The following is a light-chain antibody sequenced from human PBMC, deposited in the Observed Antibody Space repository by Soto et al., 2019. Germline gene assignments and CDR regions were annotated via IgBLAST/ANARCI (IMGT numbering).Light chain of an antibody. Sequence: IQMTQSPSSLSASVGGRVTITCRASRSITTYLNWYQQKPGKAPKLLISAASNLQSGVPSRFSGSGSGTDFTLTISSLQPEDFASYYCQQSYNAPMYTFGQGTKLEI. CDR1: RSITTY. J-gene: IGKJ2*01. V-gene: IGKV1-39*01. CDR3: QQSYNAPMYT. CDR2: AAS.